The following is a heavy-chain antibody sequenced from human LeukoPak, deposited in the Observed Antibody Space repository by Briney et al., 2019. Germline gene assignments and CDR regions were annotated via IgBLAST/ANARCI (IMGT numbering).Heavy chain of an antibody. CDR1: GFTFGDYS. CDR2: IRRKASGGAT. Sequence: PGRSLRLSCTASGFTFGDYSMSWVRQAPGEGLEWVGCIRRKASGGATQYAASVRGRFTISRDDSKSIAYLQMNSLKTEDTAVYHCTRDDSPDDNWGQGTLVTVSS. D-gene: IGHD4-11*01. CDR3: TRDDSPDDN. J-gene: IGHJ4*02. V-gene: IGHV3-49*04.